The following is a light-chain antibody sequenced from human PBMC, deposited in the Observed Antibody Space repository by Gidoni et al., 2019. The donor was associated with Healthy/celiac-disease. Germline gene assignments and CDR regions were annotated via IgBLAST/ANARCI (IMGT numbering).Light chain of an antibody. Sequence: QSALTQPASVSGSPGPSITISCTGTSSDVGGYKYVSWYQQHPGNAPKLMIYDVSNRPSGVSNRFSGSKSGNTASLTISGLQAEDEADYYCSSYTSSSAYVFGTGPKVTVL. J-gene: IGLJ1*01. CDR3: SSYTSSSAYV. V-gene: IGLV2-14*01. CDR2: DVS. CDR1: SSDVGGYKY.